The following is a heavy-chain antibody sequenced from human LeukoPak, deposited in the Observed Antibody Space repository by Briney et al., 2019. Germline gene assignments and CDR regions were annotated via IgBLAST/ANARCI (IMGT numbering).Heavy chain of an antibody. CDR3: ARSTYYYNIDGFDI. CDR1: GFTLPYG. J-gene: IGHJ3*02. Sequence: GGSLRLSCLVSGFTLPYGMSWVRQAPGKGLEWVANMKQDGSEKYYVDSVRGRFTISRDNAKNSLYLQMNSLRAEDTAVYFCARSTYYYNIDGFDIWGQGTVVIVSS. D-gene: IGHD3-22*01. CDR2: MKQDGSEK. V-gene: IGHV3-7*01.